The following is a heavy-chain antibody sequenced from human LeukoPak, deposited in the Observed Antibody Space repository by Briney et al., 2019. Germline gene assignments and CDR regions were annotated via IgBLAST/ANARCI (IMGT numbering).Heavy chain of an antibody. CDR2: IHHSGST. Sequence: SETLSLTCIVSGYSISNNYYWAWIRQPPGKGLEWIGCIHHSGSTYYNPPLKSRVTISIDTSKNQFSLKLSSVTAADTAVYYCARESNWNDPFDIWGQGTMVTVSS. D-gene: IGHD1-1*01. CDR1: GYSISNNYY. V-gene: IGHV4-38-2*02. J-gene: IGHJ3*02. CDR3: ARESNWNDPFDI.